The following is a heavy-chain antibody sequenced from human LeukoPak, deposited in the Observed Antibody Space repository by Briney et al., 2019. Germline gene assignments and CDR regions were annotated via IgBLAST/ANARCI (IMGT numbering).Heavy chain of an antibody. CDR3: ARGAAMAYDDDFPHDY. CDR2: ISSSGSTI. CDR1: GFTFSSYE. V-gene: IGHV3-48*03. D-gene: IGHD5-18*01. J-gene: IGHJ4*02. Sequence: GGSLRLSCAASGFTFSSYEMNWVRQAPGKGLEWVSYISSSGSTIYYADSVKGRFTISRDNAKNSLYLQMNSLRAEDTAVYYCARGAAMAYDDDFPHDYWGQGTLVTVSS.